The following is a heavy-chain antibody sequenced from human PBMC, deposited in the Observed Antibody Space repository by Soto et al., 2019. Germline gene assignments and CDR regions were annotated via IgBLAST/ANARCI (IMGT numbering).Heavy chain of an antibody. Sequence: PGGSLRLSCAASGFTFSTYWMHWVRQAPGKGLEWVANIKQDGSTTYYVDSVKGRFTISRDNAKNSLYLQMNSLRAEDTAVYYCARDIGQGRSSLFDYWGQGTLVTVSS. V-gene: IGHV3-7*05. J-gene: IGHJ4*02. CDR3: ARDIGQGRSSLFDY. CDR2: IKQDGSTT. CDR1: GFTFSTYW. D-gene: IGHD1-26*01.